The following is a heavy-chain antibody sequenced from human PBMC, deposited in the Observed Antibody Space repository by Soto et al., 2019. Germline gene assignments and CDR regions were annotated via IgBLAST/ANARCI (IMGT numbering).Heavy chain of an antibody. CDR1: GFTFSRYA. Sequence: GGSLRLSCAASGFTFSRYAMSCVRQAPGKGLEWVSAISVSGGSTYYADSVKGRFTLSRDNPKNTLYLKMNSLRADDTAVYYWANSYGDYVLDYWGQAILVTAS. J-gene: IGHJ4*02. V-gene: IGHV3-23*01. CDR3: ANSYGDYVLDY. D-gene: IGHD4-17*01. CDR2: ISVSGGST.